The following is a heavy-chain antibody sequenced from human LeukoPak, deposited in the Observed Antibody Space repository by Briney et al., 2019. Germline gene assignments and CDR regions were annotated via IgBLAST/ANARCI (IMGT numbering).Heavy chain of an antibody. Sequence: GGSLRLSCAASGFTFSSYAMSWVRQAPGKGLEWVSGISGSGGSTYYADSVKGRFTISRDNSKNTLYLQMNSLRVEDTAVYYCAKSASRDYGGNSYWFDPWGQGTLVTVSS. D-gene: IGHD4-23*01. J-gene: IGHJ5*02. CDR2: ISGSGGST. CDR3: AKSASRDYGGNSYWFDP. CDR1: GFTFSSYA. V-gene: IGHV3-23*01.